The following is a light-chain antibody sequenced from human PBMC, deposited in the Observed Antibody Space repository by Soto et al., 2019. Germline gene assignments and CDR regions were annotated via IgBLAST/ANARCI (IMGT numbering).Light chain of an antibody. J-gene: IGKJ5*01. V-gene: IGKV3-11*01. CDR1: HNVATF. CDR3: QEGSNWPPPIT. Sequence: VLTQSPATLSLSPGERATLSCRASHNVATFLAWYQQKPGQAPRLLIYDASRRATGIPARFSGSGSGTDFTLTISSLEPEDFALYYCQEGSNWPPPITFGQGTRLEI. CDR2: DAS.